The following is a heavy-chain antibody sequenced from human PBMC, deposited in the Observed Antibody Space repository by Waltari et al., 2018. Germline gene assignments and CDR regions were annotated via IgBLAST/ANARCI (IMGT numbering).Heavy chain of an antibody. D-gene: IGHD3-10*01. V-gene: IGHV1-2*02. Sequence: QVQLVQSGAEVKRPGASVVVSCKTSGYTFTHNYIHWVRQAPVRGLESLGWINPKNGNTKRIERFEGRVTLTGDTSTSTVYMQLSSLTSDDTASYFGARGFGVVPGYWGQGTLVTVSS. J-gene: IGHJ4*02. CDR2: INPKNGNT. CDR1: GYTFTHNY. CDR3: ARGFGVVPGY.